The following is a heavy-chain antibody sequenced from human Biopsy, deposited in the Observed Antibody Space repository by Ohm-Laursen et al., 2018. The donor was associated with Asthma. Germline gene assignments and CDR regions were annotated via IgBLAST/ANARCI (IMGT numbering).Heavy chain of an antibody. CDR1: GVSLSSFG. V-gene: IGHV3-30*18. Sequence: PLRLSCTASGVSLSSFGMNWVRQAPGKGLEWVAVISYDGSKKEYGDSVKGRFTISRDNSKDTVYLQMNSLRAEDTAVYYCAKGRYKWNDGYYGLDVWGQGTTVTVS. CDR3: AKGRYKWNDGYYGLDV. J-gene: IGHJ6*02. CDR2: ISYDGSKK. D-gene: IGHD1-20*01.